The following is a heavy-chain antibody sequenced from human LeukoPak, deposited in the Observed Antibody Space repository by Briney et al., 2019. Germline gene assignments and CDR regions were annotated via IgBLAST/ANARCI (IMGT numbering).Heavy chain of an antibody. Sequence: SETLSLTCAVYGGSFSGYYWSWIRQPPGKGLEWIGEINHSGSTNYNPSLKSRVTISVDTSKNQFSLTLSSVTAADTAVYYCASASRTSIMITFGGAFDYWGPGTLVTVSS. J-gene: IGHJ4*02. CDR2: INHSGST. CDR1: GGSFSGYY. CDR3: ASASRTSIMITFGGAFDY. V-gene: IGHV4-34*01. D-gene: IGHD3-16*01.